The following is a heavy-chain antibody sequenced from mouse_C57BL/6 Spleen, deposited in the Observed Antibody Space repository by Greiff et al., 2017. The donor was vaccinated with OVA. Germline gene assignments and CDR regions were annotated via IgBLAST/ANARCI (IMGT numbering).Heavy chain of an antibody. Sequence: EVQLQQSGPELVKPGASVKIPCKASGYTFTDYNMDWVKQSHGKSLEWIGDINPNNGGTIYNQKFKGKATLTVDKSSSTAYMELRSLTSEDTAVYYCARPDYYGSSQFAYWGQGTLVTVSA. J-gene: IGHJ3*01. CDR3: ARPDYYGSSQFAY. D-gene: IGHD1-1*01. CDR1: GYTFTDYN. V-gene: IGHV1-18*01. CDR2: INPNNGGT.